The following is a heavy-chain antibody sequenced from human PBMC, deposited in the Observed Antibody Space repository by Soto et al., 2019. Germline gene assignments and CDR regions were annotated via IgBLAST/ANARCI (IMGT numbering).Heavy chain of an antibody. Sequence: PGGSLRLSCAASGFTFSSYGMSWVRQAPGKGLEWVSAISGSGGSTYYADSVKGRLTFSRDNSKNTLYLQMNSLRAEDTAVYYCAKGSGISWYATWGQGTLVTVSS. CDR3: AKGSGISWYAT. CDR1: GFTFSSYG. V-gene: IGHV3-23*01. J-gene: IGHJ4*02. CDR2: ISGSGGST. D-gene: IGHD2-8*01.